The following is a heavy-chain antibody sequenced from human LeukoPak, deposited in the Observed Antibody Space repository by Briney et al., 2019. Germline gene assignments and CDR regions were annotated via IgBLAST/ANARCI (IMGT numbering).Heavy chain of an antibody. CDR3: AKDGVVLRYFDYEPHNAFDI. D-gene: IGHD3-9*01. CDR1: GFTFTNYA. Sequence: GGPLRLSCAASGFTFTNYAMRGARQAPGKGREWVSAISGSGGSTYYADSVKGRFTISRDNSKNTLYLQMNSLRAEDTAVYYCAKDGVVLRYFDYEPHNAFDIWGQGTMVTVSS. J-gene: IGHJ3*02. CDR2: ISGSGGST. V-gene: IGHV3-23*01.